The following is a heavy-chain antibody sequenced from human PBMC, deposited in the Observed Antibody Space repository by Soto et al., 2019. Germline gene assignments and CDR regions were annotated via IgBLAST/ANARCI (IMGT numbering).Heavy chain of an antibody. V-gene: IGHV3-48*02. CDR1: GFTLSSYA. CDR3: ARDFPHSSGWYLAPQKRFAP. CDR2: ISSSSSTI. J-gene: IGHJ5*02. D-gene: IGHD6-19*01. Sequence: GGSLRLSCSASGFTLSSYAMSWVRQAPGKGLEWVSYISSSSSTIYYADSVKGRFTISRDNAKNSLYLQMNSLRDEDTAVYYCARDFPHSSGWYLAPQKRFAPWGQGTLVTVSS.